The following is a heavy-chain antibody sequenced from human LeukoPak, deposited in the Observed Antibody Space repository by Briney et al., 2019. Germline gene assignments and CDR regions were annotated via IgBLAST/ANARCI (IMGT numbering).Heavy chain of an antibody. V-gene: IGHV1-2*04. Sequence: ASVKVSRKASGYTFTGYYMHWVRQAPGQGLEWMGWINPNSGGTNYAQKFQGWVTMTRDTSISTAYMELSRLRSDDTAVYYCARGNPPNFRNWFDPWGQGTLVTVSS. CDR3: ARGNPPNFRNWFDP. D-gene: IGHD2/OR15-2a*01. CDR2: INPNSGGT. J-gene: IGHJ5*02. CDR1: GYTFTGYY.